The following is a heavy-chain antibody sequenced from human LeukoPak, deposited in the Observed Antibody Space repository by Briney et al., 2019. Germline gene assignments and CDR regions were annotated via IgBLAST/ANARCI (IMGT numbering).Heavy chain of an antibody. Sequence: ASVKVSCKASGGTFSSYAISWVRQAPGQGLQWMGGIIPIFGTANYAQKFQGRVTITADESTSTAYMELSSLRSEDTAVYYCAREGLDEGDYRGQGTLVTVSS. CDR3: AREGLDEGDY. D-gene: IGHD3/OR15-3a*01. J-gene: IGHJ4*02. CDR1: GGTFSSYA. V-gene: IGHV1-69*13. CDR2: IIPIFGTA.